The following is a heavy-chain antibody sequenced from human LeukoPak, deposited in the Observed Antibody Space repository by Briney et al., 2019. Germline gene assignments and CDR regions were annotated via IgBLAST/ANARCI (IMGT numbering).Heavy chain of an antibody. CDR3: AREGETAKDFDY. J-gene: IGHJ4*02. CDR2: IIPIFGTA. Sequence: ASVKVSCKASGGTFSSYAISWVRQAPGQGLEWMGGIIPIFGTANYAQKFQGRVTITADKSTSTAYMELSSLRSEDTAVYYCAREGETAKDFDYWGQGTLVTVSS. CDR1: GGTFSSYA. V-gene: IGHV1-69*06. D-gene: IGHD3-10*01.